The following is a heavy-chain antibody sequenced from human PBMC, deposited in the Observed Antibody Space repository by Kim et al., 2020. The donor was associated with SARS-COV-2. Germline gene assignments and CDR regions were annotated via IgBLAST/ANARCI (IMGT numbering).Heavy chain of an antibody. Sequence: GGSLRLSCAASGLSFSDYYMNWVRQAPGKGLEWLSFISTRGECIFYADSVEGRFTISRDNAKNSLYLQMNYLRDEDTAVYYCARSGNGYNAFGIWGQG. CDR2: ISTRGECI. D-gene: IGHD1-1*01. CDR3: ARSGNGYNAFGI. V-gene: IGHV3-11*01. CDR1: GLSFSDYY. J-gene: IGHJ4*02.